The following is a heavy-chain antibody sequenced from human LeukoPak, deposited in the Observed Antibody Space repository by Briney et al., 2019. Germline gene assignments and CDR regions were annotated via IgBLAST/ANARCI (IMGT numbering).Heavy chain of an antibody. D-gene: IGHD3-16*01. CDR2: INGDGSTT. CDR3: AKEDRRGRHFDY. J-gene: IGHJ4*02. V-gene: IGHV3-74*01. CDR1: GFTFSRYW. Sequence: GGSLRLSCAASGFTFSRYWMHWVRQAPGKGLVWVSRINGDGSTTSYADSVKGGFTISRDNAKNTLYLQMNSLRAEDTALYYCAKEDRRGRHFDYWGQGTLVTVSS.